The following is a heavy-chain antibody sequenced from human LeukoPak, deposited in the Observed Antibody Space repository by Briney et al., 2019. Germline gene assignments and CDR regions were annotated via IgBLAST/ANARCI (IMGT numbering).Heavy chain of an antibody. CDR3: ARGHQWLVNWYFDL. CDR1: GGSISSYY. CDR2: IYYSGST. Sequence: SETLSLTCTVSGGSISSYYWSWIRQPPGKGLEWIGYIYYSGSTNYNPSLKSRVTISVDTSKNQFSLRLSSVTAADTAVYYCARGHQWLVNWYFDLWGRGTLVTVSS. D-gene: IGHD6-19*01. J-gene: IGHJ2*01. V-gene: IGHV4-59*01.